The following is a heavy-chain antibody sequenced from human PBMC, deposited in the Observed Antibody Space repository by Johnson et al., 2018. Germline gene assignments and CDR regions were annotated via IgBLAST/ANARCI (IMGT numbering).Heavy chain of an antibody. CDR2: IKSKTDGGTT. CDR1: GFTFSNAW. CDR3: TTAPGRYRYPPRYYYYYMDV. D-gene: IGHD3-16*02. J-gene: IGHJ6*03. V-gene: IGHV3-15*01. Sequence: VQLVQSGGGLVKPGGSLRLSCAASGFTFSNAWMSWVRQAPGKGLEWVGRIKSKTDGGTTDYAAPVKGRFTISRDDSKNTLYLQMTSLKTEDTAVYYCTTAPGRYRYPPRYYYYYMDVWGKGTTVTVSS.